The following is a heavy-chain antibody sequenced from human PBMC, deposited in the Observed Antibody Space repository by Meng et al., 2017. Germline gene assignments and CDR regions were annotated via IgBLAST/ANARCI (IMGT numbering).Heavy chain of an antibody. J-gene: IGHJ5*02. D-gene: IGHD3-10*01. V-gene: IGHV5-51*01. Sequence: GESLKISCKGSGYSFTSYWIGWVRQMPGKGLEWMGIIYPGDSDTRYSPSFQGQVTISADKSISTAYLQWSSLKASDTAMYYCERLGVRGVILSGLWFDPWGQGTLVTVSS. CDR1: GYSFTSYW. CDR2: IYPGDSDT. CDR3: ERLGVRGVILSGLWFDP.